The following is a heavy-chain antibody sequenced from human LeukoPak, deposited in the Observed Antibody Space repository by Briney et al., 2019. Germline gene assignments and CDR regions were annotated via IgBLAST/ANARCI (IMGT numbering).Heavy chain of an antibody. J-gene: IGHJ4*02. V-gene: IGHV1-69*05. CDR3: AKENARSSGWSIYYFDY. CDR2: IIPIFGTA. Sequence: SVKVSCKASGGTFSSYAISWVRQAPGQGLEWMGGIIPIFGTANYAQKFQGRVTITTDESTSTAYMELSSLRSEDTAVYYCAKENARSSGWSIYYFDYWGQGTLVTVSS. CDR1: GGTFSSYA. D-gene: IGHD6-19*01.